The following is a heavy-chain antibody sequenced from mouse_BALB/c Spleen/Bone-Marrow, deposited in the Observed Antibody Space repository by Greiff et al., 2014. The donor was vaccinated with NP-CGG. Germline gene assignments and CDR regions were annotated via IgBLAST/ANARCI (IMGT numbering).Heavy chain of an antibody. Sequence: DVQLQESGAELVKPGASVKLSCTASGFNIKDTYMHWVKQRPEQGLEWIGRIDPANGNTKYDPKFQGKATITADTSSNTAYLQLNSLTSEDAAVYYCAAYYYGSSQFAYWGQGTLVTVSA. CDR3: AAYYYGSSQFAY. CDR1: GFNIKDTY. J-gene: IGHJ3*01. D-gene: IGHD1-1*01. CDR2: IDPANGNT. V-gene: IGHV14-3*02.